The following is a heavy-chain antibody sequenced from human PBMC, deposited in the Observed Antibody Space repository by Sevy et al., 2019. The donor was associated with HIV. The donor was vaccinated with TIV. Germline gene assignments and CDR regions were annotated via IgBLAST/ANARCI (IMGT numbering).Heavy chain of an antibody. D-gene: IGHD3-16*02. CDR2: ISYDGSNK. CDR1: GFTFSSYA. V-gene: IGHV3-30-3*01. J-gene: IGHJ4*02. CDR3: ARDGPGVVWGSYRFHYFDY. Sequence: GGSLRLSCAASGFTFSSYAMHWVRQAPGKGLEWVAVISYDGSNKYYADSVKGRFTISRDNSKNTLYLQMNSLRAEDTGVYYCARDGPGVVWGSYRFHYFDYWGQGTLVTVSS.